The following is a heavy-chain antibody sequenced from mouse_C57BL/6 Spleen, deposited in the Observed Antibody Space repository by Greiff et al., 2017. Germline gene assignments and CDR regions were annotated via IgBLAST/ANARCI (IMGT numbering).Heavy chain of an antibody. D-gene: IGHD1-1*01. V-gene: IGHV1-15*01. CDR2: IDPETGGT. CDR3: TRGGYYGSSVWFAY. J-gene: IGHJ3*01. Sequence: LVESGAELVRPGASVTLSCKASGYTFTDYEMHWVKQTPVHGLEWIGAIDPETGGTAYNQKFKGKAILTADKSSSPAYMELRSLTSEDSAVYYCTRGGYYGSSVWFAYWGQGTLVTVSA. CDR1: GYTFTDYE.